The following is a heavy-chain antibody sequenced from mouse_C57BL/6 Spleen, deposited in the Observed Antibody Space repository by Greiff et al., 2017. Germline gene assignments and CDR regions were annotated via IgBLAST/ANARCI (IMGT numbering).Heavy chain of an antibody. Sequence: ESGPGLVKPSQSLSLTCSVTGYSITSGYYWNWIRQFPGNKLEWMGYISYDGSNNYNPTLKNRSSITRDTSKNQFFLKLNSVTTEDTATYYCARVYYDYCDYWGQGTTLTVSS. CDR3: ARVYYDYCDY. CDR2: ISYDGSN. D-gene: IGHD1-1*01. J-gene: IGHJ2*01. CDR1: GYSITSGYY. V-gene: IGHV3-6*01.